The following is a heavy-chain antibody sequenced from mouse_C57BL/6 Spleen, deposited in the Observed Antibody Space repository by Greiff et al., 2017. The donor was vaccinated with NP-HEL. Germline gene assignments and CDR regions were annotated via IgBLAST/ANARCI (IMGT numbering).Heavy chain of an antibody. J-gene: IGHJ1*03. D-gene: IGHD1-1*01. CDR2: IHPNSGST. V-gene: IGHV1-64*01. CDR1: GYTFTSYW. CDR3: AKDGLLRYFDV. Sequence: QVQLKQPGAELVKPGASVKLSCKASGYTFTSYWMHWVKQRPGQGLEWIGMIHPNSGSTNYNEKFKSKATLTVDKSSSTAYMQLSSLTSEDSAVYYCAKDGLLRYFDVWGTRTTVTVAS.